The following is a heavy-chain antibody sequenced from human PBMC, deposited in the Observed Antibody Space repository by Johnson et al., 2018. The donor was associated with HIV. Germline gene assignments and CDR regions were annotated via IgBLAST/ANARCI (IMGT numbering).Heavy chain of an antibody. Sequence: ESGGGLVQPGGSLRLSCAASGFTFSSYAMSWVHQAPGKGLEWVSAISGSGGSTYYPDSVKGRFTISRDNSKNTLYLQMNSLRAEDTAVYYCARDWNNWNYGVPDAFDIWGQGTMVTVSS. CDR2: ISGSGGST. V-gene: IGHV3-23*01. CDR3: ARDWNNWNYGVPDAFDI. J-gene: IGHJ3*02. D-gene: IGHD1-7*01. CDR1: GFTFSSYA.